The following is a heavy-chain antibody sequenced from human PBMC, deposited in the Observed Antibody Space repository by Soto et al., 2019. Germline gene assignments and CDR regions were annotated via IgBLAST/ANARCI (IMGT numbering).Heavy chain of an antibody. D-gene: IGHD2-15*01. CDR3: ARGYTGYCSGGTCYWFDP. Sequence: GGSLRLSCAAAGFYFSSYSMNWVRQAQGKGLEWVSSISSSASHINYADSVKGRFTNSRDNAKKSLYLQMNSLRAEDTAVYYCARGYTGYCSGGTCYWFDPWGQGTRVTVSS. CDR2: ISSSASHI. CDR1: GFYFSSYS. V-gene: IGHV3-21*01. J-gene: IGHJ5*02.